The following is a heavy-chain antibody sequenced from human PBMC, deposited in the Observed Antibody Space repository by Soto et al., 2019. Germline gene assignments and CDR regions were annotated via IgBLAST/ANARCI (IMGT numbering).Heavy chain of an antibody. CDR3: ARVPAKYNWFDP. V-gene: IGHV4-31*03. CDR1: GGSISSGGYY. J-gene: IGHJ5*02. CDR2: IYYSGST. Sequence: SETLSLTCTVSGGSISSGGYYWSWVRQHPGKGLEWIGYIYYSGSTYYNPSLKSRVTISVDTSKNQFSLKLSSVTAADTAVYYCARVPAKYNWFDPWGQGTLVTVSS.